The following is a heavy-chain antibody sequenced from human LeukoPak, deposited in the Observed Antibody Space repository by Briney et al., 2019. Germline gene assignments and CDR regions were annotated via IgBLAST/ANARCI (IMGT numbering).Heavy chain of an antibody. CDR2: IIPIFGTA. J-gene: IGHJ4*02. CDR3: ARDGADYGSGSYLDY. D-gene: IGHD3-10*01. V-gene: IGHV1-69*13. CDR1: GGTFSSYS. Sequence: ASVKVSCKASGGTFSSYSISWVRQAPGQGLEWMGGIIPIFGTANYAQKFQGRVTITADESTSTAYMELSSLRSEDTAVYYCARDGADYGSGSYLDYWGQGTLVTVSS.